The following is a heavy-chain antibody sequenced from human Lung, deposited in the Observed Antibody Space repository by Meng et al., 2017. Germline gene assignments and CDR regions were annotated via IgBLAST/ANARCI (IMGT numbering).Heavy chain of an antibody. CDR3: AKYDSESHKSFDY. CDR1: GASMSNYY. V-gene: IGHV4-59*01. Sequence: QVQLQESGPGLVKPSETLSLSCTVSGASMSNYYWSWVRQPPGKGLEWIGYIFYTGITSYNPSLRSRVTMSLDTSKNQFSLKLTSVTAADTAVYYCAKYDSESHKSFDYWGQGTLVTVSS. J-gene: IGHJ4*02. CDR2: IFYTGIT. D-gene: IGHD3-10*01.